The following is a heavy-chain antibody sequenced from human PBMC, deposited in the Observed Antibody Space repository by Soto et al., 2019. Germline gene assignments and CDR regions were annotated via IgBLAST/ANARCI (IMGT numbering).Heavy chain of an antibody. V-gene: IGHV1-69*01. D-gene: IGHD6-13*01. CDR3: VRDSGAKLSSS. CDR1: GGTFSSYR. CDR2: IVPIYRTA. Sequence: QVQLVQSGAEVKKPGSSVKVSCKASGGTFSSYRINWVRQAPGQGLEWVGGIVPIYRTADYAQKFQGRVTITADASARTSYMELRSLKSQDTAVYYCVRDSGAKLSSSWGQGTLVTVSS. J-gene: IGHJ4*02.